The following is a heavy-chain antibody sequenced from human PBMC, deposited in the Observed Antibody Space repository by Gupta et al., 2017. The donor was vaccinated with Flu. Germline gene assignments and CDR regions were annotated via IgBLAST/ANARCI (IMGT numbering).Heavy chain of an antibody. CDR1: GFIFSDYG. V-gene: IGHV3-33*01. D-gene: IGHD4-17*01. CDR3: ARGGRFYDYDDSSPGEDY. Sequence: QVQLVESGGGVVQPGRSLRLSCAASGFIFSDYGMHWVRQAPGKGLEWVAVIYYDGSNKYYADSVKGRFTISRDNSENTLYLQMNSLRADDTAVYYCARGGRFYDYDDSSPGEDYWGQGTLVTVSS. J-gene: IGHJ4*02. CDR2: IYYDGSNK.